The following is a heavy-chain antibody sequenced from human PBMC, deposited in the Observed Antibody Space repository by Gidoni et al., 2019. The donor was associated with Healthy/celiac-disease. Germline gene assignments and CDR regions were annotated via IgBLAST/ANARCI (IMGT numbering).Heavy chain of an antibody. CDR1: GFTFGDYA. D-gene: IGHD3-22*01. Sequence: EVQLVESGGGLVKPGRSLRLSCTASGFTFGDYAMSFRQAPGKGLEWVGFIRSKAYGGTTEYAASVKGRFTISRDDSKSIAYLQMNSLKTEDTAVYYCTRDYYDSSGPRIDYWGQGTLVTVSS. CDR3: TRDYYDSSGPRIDY. V-gene: IGHV3-49*05. CDR2: IRSKAYGGTT. J-gene: IGHJ4*02.